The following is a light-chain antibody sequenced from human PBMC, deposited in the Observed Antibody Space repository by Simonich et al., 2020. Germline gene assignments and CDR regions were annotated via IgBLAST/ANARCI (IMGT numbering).Light chain of an antibody. Sequence: QSALTQPASVSGSPGQSITISCTGTSSDVGGYNYVSCYQQHPGKAPKLMIYDVSKRPSGVSNRFSGSKSGNTASLTISGLQAEDEDDYYCSSYTSSSTYVFGTGTKVTVL. CDR1: SSDVGGYNY. V-gene: IGLV2-14*01. CDR3: SSYTSSSTYV. J-gene: IGLJ1*01. CDR2: DVS.